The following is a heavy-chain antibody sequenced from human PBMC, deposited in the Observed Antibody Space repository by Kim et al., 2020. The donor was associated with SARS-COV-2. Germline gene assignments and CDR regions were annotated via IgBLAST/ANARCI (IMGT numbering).Heavy chain of an antibody. CDR1: GYTFTSYY. V-gene: IGHV1-46*01. D-gene: IGHD7-27*01. CDR2: INPSGGST. CDR3: ARVKGDVSGDYGMDV. Sequence: ASVKVSCKASGYTFTSYYMHWVRQAPGQGLEWMGIINPSGGSTSYAQKFQGRVTMTRDTSTSTVYLELSSLRSEDTAVYYCARVKGDVSGDYGMDVWGQGTTVTVAS. J-gene: IGHJ6*02.